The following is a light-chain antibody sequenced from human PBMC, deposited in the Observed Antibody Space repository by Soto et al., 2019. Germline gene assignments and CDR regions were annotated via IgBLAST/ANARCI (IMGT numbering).Light chain of an antibody. J-gene: IGLJ2*01. Sequence: QSVLTQPASVSGSPGQSITISCTGTSSDVSIYNYVSWYQQHPGKAPKLMIYEVSNRPSGVPDRFSGSKSGNTASLTISGLQAEDEADYYCCSYAGSYSEVFGGGTKVTVL. CDR1: SSDVSIYNY. CDR2: EVS. V-gene: IGLV2-11*01. CDR3: CSYAGSYSEV.